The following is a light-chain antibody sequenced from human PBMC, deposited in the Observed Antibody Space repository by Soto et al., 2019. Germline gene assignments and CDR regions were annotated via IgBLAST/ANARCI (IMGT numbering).Light chain of an antibody. J-gene: IGLJ2*01. CDR3: AAWGDSLSGVV. Sequence: QAVVTQPPSASGTPGQRVTLSCSGSSSNIGSNYVYWYQQHPATAPKLLIYRNNQRHSGVPDRFSGSKSGTSASLDISSDRSEDEGEYYCAAWGDSLSGVVFGGGTKLTVL. CDR1: SSNIGSNY. V-gene: IGLV1-47*01. CDR2: RNN.